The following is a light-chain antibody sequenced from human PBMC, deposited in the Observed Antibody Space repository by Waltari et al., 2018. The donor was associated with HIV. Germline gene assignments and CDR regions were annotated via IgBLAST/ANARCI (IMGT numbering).Light chain of an antibody. Sequence: QSVLTQPPSVSAASGQKVSISCSGSSSNIENNYVSWYQQVPGTALKLLIYDNNKRPSGIPDRFSGSKSGTSATLDIAGLQPGDEADYYCGTWDTSLTAGVFGGGTHLTVL. V-gene: IGLV1-51*01. CDR1: SSNIENNY. CDR2: DNN. J-gene: IGLJ3*02. CDR3: GTWDTSLTAGV.